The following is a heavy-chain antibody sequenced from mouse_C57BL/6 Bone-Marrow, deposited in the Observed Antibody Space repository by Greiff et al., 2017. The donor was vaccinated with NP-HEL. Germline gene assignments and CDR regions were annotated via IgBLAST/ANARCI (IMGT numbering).Heavy chain of an antibody. D-gene: IGHD1-1*01. CDR2: INPSSGYT. CDR1: GYTFTSYT. CDR3: AISFITTVVAEAY. V-gene: IGHV1-4*01. J-gene: IGHJ3*01. Sequence: VKLQQSGAELARPGASVKMSCKASGYTFTSYTMHWVKQRPGQGLEWIGYINPSSGYTKYNQKFKDKATLTADKSSSTAYMQLSSLTSEDSAVYYCAISFITTVVAEAYWGQGTLVTVSA.